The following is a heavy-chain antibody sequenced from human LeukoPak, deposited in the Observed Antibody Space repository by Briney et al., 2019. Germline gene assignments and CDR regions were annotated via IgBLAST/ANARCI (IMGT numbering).Heavy chain of an antibody. CDR1: GGSFSGYY. CDR2: IYYSGST. D-gene: IGHD3-22*01. J-gene: IGHJ4*02. V-gene: IGHV4-59*01. Sequence: SETLSLTCAVYGGSFSGYYWSWIRQPPGKGLEWIGYIYYSGSTNYNPSLKSRVTISVDTSKNQFSLRLRSVTAADTAVYYCARVTGYMIEDYFDYWGQGTLVTVSS. CDR3: ARVTGYMIEDYFDY.